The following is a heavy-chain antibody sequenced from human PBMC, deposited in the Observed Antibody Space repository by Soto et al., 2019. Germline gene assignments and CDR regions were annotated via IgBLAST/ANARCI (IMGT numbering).Heavy chain of an antibody. D-gene: IGHD2-15*01. Sequence: QVQLVQSGAEVKKPGASVKVSCKASGYTFTSYYMHWVRQAPGQGLDWLGIINPSGGSTSYAQKFQGRVTMTRDTSTSTVYMELSSLRSEDTAVYYCARAPNLGYFPHVFGFDPWGQGTLVTVSS. CDR1: GYTFTSYY. CDR3: ARAPNLGYFPHVFGFDP. CDR2: INPSGGST. J-gene: IGHJ5*02. V-gene: IGHV1-46*03.